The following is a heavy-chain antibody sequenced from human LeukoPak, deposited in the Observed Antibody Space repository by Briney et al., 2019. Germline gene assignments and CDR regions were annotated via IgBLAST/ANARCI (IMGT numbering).Heavy chain of an antibody. CDR1: GFTFSSYA. V-gene: IGHV3-30-3*01. J-gene: IGHJ6*02. Sequence: GRSLRLSCAASGFTFSSYAMHWVRQAPGKGLEWVAVISYDGSNKYYADSVKGRFTISRDNSKNTLYLQMNSLRAEDTAVYYCARTGYCSGGSCSFGGMDVWGQGTTVTVSS. CDR3: ARTGYCSGGSCSFGGMDV. CDR2: ISYDGSNK. D-gene: IGHD2-15*01.